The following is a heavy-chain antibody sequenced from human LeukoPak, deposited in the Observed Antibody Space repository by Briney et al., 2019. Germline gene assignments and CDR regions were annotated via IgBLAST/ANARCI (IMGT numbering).Heavy chain of an antibody. J-gene: IGHJ4*02. CDR3: AADSATTTDYFDY. D-gene: IGHD6-25*01. Sequence: ASVKDSCKASGFTFTSSAVQWVRQARGQRLEWIGWIVVGSGNTNYAQKFQERVTITRDMSTSTAYMELSSLRSEDTAVYYCAADSATTTDYFDYWGQGTLVTVSS. V-gene: IGHV1-58*01. CDR2: IVVGSGNT. CDR1: GFTFTSSA.